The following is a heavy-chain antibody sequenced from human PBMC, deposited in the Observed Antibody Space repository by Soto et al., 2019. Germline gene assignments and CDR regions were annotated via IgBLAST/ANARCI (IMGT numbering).Heavy chain of an antibody. J-gene: IGHJ2*01. CDR1: GFTFSGSA. D-gene: IGHD2-21*02. Sequence: EVQLVESGGGLVQPGGSLKLSCAASGFTFSGSAMHWVRQASGKGLEWVGRIRSKANNYATAYAASVKGSVTIYRDDSKNTAYLQMNSLKTEDTAVYYCTRHALQYCGGDCYLLPYFDLWGRGTLVTVSS. V-gene: IGHV3-73*02. CDR3: TRHALQYCGGDCYLLPYFDL. CDR2: IRSKANNYAT.